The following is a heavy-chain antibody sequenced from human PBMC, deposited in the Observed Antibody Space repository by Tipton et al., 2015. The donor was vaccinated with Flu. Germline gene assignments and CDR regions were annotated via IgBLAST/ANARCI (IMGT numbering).Heavy chain of an antibody. J-gene: IGHJ6*02. V-gene: IGHV6-1*01. CDR2: TYYRSKWYN. CDR1: GDSVSSNSAA. CDR3: ARGGGSGWWNYYYYYGMDV. D-gene: IGHD6-19*01. Sequence: LVKPTQTLSLTCAISGDSVSSNSAAWNWIRQSPSRGLEWLGRTYYRSKWYNDYAVSVKSRITINPDTSKNQFSLQLNSVTPEDTAVYYCARGGGSGWWNYYYYYGMDVWGQGTTVPVSS.